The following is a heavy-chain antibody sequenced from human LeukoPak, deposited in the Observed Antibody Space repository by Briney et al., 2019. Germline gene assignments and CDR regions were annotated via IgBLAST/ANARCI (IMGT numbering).Heavy chain of an antibody. CDR2: IYYSGST. CDR3: ARSLGRGYSGYDAILDY. CDR1: GGSISSGGYY. V-gene: IGHV4-31*03. J-gene: IGHJ4*02. D-gene: IGHD5-12*01. Sequence: SETLSLTCTVSGGSISSGGYYWSWIRQHPGKGLEWIGYIYYSGSTYYNPSLKSRVTISVDTSKNHFSLKLSSVTAADTAVYYCARSLGRGYSGYDAILDYWGQGTLVTVSS.